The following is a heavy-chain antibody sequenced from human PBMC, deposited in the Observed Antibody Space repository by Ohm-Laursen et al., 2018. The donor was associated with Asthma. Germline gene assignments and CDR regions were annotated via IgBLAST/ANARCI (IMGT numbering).Heavy chain of an antibody. D-gene: IGHD3-22*01. CDR1: GGSISSGDNY. Sequence: TLSLTRTVSGGSISSGDNYWSWIRQHPGKGLDWIGYIYHTGNTYYNPSLKSRFTISVDTSKNQFSLRLSSATAADTAVYYCARARHTSYEESSGYYCFDYWGQGTLVTVSS. J-gene: IGHJ4*02. CDR2: IYHTGNT. CDR3: ARARHTSYEESSGYYCFDY. V-gene: IGHV4-31*03.